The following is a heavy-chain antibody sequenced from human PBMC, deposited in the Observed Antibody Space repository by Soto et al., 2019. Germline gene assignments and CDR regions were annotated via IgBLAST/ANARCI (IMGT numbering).Heavy chain of an antibody. CDR1: GFSFSDFS. Sequence: EVQLVESGGGKVQPGGSLRLSCAGSGFSFSDFSMNWVRQAPGKGLEWISYINRDSSVIMYADSLRGRVTISRDNAKNTLFLLINRLRVEDTAVYYCARDCAGTCWFAYWGPGIPVTVSS. CDR3: ARDCAGTCWFAY. D-gene: IGHD2-15*01. J-gene: IGHJ4*02. CDR2: INRDSSVI. V-gene: IGHV3-48*01.